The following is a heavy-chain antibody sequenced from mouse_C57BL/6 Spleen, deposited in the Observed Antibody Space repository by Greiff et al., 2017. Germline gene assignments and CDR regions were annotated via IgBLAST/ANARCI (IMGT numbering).Heavy chain of an antibody. J-gene: IGHJ4*01. CDR2: IDPSDSET. CDR3: ATGYGHYYYARDY. CDR1: GYTFTSYW. V-gene: IGHV1-52*01. Sequence: QVQLQQPGAELVRPGSSVKLSCKASGYTFTSYWMHWVKQRPIQGLEWIGNIDPSDSETHYNQKFKDKATLTVDKSSSTAYMQLSSLTSEDSAVYYCATGYGHYYYARDYWGQGTSVTVSS. D-gene: IGHD1-1*02.